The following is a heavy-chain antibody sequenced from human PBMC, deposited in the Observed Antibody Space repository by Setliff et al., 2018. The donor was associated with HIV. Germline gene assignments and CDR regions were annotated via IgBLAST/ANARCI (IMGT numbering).Heavy chain of an antibody. J-gene: IGHJ3*02. CDR3: ARESMSQNAFDI. V-gene: IGHV3-21*01. CDR1: GFTFGSYS. Sequence: GESLKISCAASGFTFGSYSMNWVRQAPGKGLEWVSSISSSSSYIYYADSVKGRFTISRDNAKNSLYLQMNSLGAEDTAVYYCARESMSQNAFDIWGQGTMVTVSS. CDR2: ISSSSSYI.